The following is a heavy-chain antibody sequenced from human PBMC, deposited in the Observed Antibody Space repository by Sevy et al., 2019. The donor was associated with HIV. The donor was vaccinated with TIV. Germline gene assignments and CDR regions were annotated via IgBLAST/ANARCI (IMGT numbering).Heavy chain of an antibody. CDR2: INESGIT. CDR3: ARSPPVVVVPGAPSWFDP. V-gene: IGHV4-34*01. D-gene: IGHD2-2*01. CDR1: DGSFSGYY. J-gene: IGHJ5*02. Sequence: SETLSLTCAVHDGSFSGYYWNWIRQLPGKGLEWIGEINESGITYYNPSLKSRATISVDTSKKQFSVKLNSVTAADTAVYFCARSPPVVVVPGAPSWFDPWGQGTLVTVSS.